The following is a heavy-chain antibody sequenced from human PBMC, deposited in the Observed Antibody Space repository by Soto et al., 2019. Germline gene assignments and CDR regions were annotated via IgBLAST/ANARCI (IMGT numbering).Heavy chain of an antibody. CDR1: GGSISIGGYY. V-gene: IGHV4-31*03. D-gene: IGHD4-17*01. Sequence: QVQLQESGPGLVKPSQTLSLTCTVSGGSISIGGYYWSWIRQHPGKGLEWIGYIYYSGSTYYNPSLKSRVTISVDTFKNQFSLTPSSVTAADTAVYYCARGAYGDYGLGAFDIWGQGTMVTVSS. CDR2: IYYSGST. J-gene: IGHJ3*02. CDR3: ARGAYGDYGLGAFDI.